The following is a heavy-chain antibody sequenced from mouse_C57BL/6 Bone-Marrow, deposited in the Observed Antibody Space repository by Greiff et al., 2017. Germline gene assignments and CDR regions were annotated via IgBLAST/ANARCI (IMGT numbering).Heavy chain of an antibody. J-gene: IGHJ1*03. CDR2: IYIGNGYT. CDR3: ARRTLLRYRWYFDV. V-gene: IGHV1-58*01. CDR1: GYTFTSYG. Sequence: VQLQQSGAELVRPGSSVKMSCKTSGYTFTSYGINWVKQRPGQGLEWIGYIYIGNGYTEYHEKFKGKATLTSDTSSSTAYMQLSSLTSEDAAIYVWARRTLLRYRWYFDVWGTGTTVTVSS. D-gene: IGHD1-1*01.